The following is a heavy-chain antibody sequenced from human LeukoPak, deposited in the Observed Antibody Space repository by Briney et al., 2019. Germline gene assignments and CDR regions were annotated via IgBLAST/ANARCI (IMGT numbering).Heavy chain of an antibody. V-gene: IGHV3-23*01. D-gene: IGHD6-19*01. Sequence: QTGGSLRLSCAASGFTFSSYGMSWVRQAPGKGLEWVSAISGSGGSTYYANSVKGRFTISRDNAKNSLYLQMNSLRAEDTALYYCAKDVMDLAVAGRFDYWGQGTLVTVSS. CDR3: AKDVMDLAVAGRFDY. CDR2: ISGSGGST. CDR1: GFTFSSYG. J-gene: IGHJ4*02.